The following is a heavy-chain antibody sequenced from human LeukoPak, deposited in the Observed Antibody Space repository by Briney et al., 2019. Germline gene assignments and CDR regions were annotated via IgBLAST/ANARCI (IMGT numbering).Heavy chain of an antibody. V-gene: IGHV3-33*01. Sequence: PGGSLRLSCAASGFTFSSYGMHWVRQAPGKGLEWVAVIWYDGSNKHYADSVKGRFTISRDNSKNTLYLQMNSLRAEDTAVYYCARKGYGGNSGGDYWGQGTLVTVSS. CDR2: IWYDGSNK. J-gene: IGHJ4*02. D-gene: IGHD4-23*01. CDR3: ARKGYGGNSGGDY. CDR1: GFTFSSYG.